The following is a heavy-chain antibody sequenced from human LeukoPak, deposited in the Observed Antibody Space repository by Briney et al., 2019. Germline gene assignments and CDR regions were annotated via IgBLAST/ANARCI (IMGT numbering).Heavy chain of an antibody. CDR2: IYGGVNT. CDR1: GFSVSSNY. Sequence: GGSLRLSCAASGFSVSSNYMNWVRQAPGKGLEWVSVIYGGVNTVYADSVKGRFTISSDDSKNTLYLQMNSLRAEDTAVYYCAKSPKTGFLFDYWGQGALVTVSS. CDR3: AKSPKTGFLFDY. V-gene: IGHV3-66*01. J-gene: IGHJ4*02. D-gene: IGHD1-1*01.